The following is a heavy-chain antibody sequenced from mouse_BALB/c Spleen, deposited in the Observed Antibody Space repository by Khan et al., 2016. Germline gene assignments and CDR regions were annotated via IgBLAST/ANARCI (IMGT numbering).Heavy chain of an antibody. D-gene: IGHD2-1*01. J-gene: IGHJ3*01. CDR3: ASYYGNYVY. CDR1: GYTFTSYW. V-gene: IGHV1-7*01. Sequence: QVQLQQSGAELAKPGASVKMSCKASGYTFTSYWMHWVKQRPGQGLEWIGYINPSTGYTEYNQKFKDKATLTADKSSSTAYMQLSSLTSEDSAVYYCASYYGNYVYWGQGTLVTVSA. CDR2: INPSTGYT.